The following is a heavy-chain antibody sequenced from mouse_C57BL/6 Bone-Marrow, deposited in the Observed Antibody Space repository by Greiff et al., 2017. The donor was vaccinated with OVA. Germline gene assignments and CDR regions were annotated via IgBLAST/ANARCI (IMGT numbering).Heavy chain of an antibody. Sequence: QVQLQQPGAELVMPGASVKLSCKASGYTFTSYWMHWVKQRPGQGLEWIGEIDPSDSYTNHNQKFKGKSTLTVDKSSSTAYMQLSSLTSEDSAVYYCAKANLYYYAMDYWGQGTSVTVSS. CDR3: AKANLYYYAMDY. V-gene: IGHV1-69*01. D-gene: IGHD4-1*01. J-gene: IGHJ4*01. CDR2: IDPSDSYT. CDR1: GYTFTSYW.